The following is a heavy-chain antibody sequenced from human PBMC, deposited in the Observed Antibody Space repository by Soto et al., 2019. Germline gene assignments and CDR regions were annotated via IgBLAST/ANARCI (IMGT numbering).Heavy chain of an antibody. CDR1: GYTFTSYG. CDR3: ARHNSQWPNWFDP. V-gene: IGHV1-18*01. J-gene: IGHJ5*02. D-gene: IGHD1-1*01. Sequence: QVQQVQSGAEVKRPGASAKVSCKASGYTFTSYGISWVRQAPGQGLEWMGWISAYDGNTNYAQRFQGRVTMTTDTSTSTAYMELRSLRSDDTAVYYCARHNSQWPNWFDPWGQGTLVTVFS. CDR2: ISAYDGNT.